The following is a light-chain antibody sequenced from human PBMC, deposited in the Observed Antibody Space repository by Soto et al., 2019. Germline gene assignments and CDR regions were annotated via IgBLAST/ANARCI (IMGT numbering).Light chain of an antibody. CDR2: EVN. V-gene: IGLV2-8*01. J-gene: IGLJ1*01. CDR1: SSDVGGYNY. Sequence: QSALTQPPSASGSPCQSVAISCAGTSSDVGGYNYVSWYQQHPGKAPKLMIYEVNKRPSGVPDRFSGSKSGNTASLTDSGLQAEDQADNYCSSYSTTGAVFPTSTNVTV. CDR3: SSYSTTGAV.